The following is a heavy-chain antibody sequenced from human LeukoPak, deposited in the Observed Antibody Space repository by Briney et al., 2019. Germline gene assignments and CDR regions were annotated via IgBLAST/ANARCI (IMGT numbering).Heavy chain of an antibody. CDR1: GFTFSNYG. Sequence: GGSLRLSCAASGFTFSNYGMNWVRQAPGEGLEWVSAISTTGDHTDYADSVKGRFTISRDNSKNTLYLQMDSLSAEDTAVYYCAKDHYGGNHYYFGMDVWGQGTTVTVSS. D-gene: IGHD4-23*01. CDR3: AKDHYGGNHYYFGMDV. V-gene: IGHV3-23*01. CDR2: ISTTGDHT. J-gene: IGHJ6*02.